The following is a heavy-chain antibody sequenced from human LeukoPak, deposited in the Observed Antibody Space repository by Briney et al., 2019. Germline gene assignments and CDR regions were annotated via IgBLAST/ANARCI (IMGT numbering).Heavy chain of an antibody. CDR1: GYTFTSYD. CDR3: ARALVLVGTDFDY. CDR2: MNPNSGNT. D-gene: IGHD2/OR15-2a*01. Sequence: ASVTVSCKASGYTFTSYDINWVRQAAGQGLEWMGWMNPNSGNTVYAQKFQGRVTITRNTSISTAYMELSSLRSEDTAVYYCARALVLVGTDFDYWGQGTLVTVSS. J-gene: IGHJ4*02. V-gene: IGHV1-8*03.